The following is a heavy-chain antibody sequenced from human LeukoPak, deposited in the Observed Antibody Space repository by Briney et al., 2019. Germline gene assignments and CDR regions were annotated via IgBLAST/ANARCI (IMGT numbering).Heavy chain of an antibody. CDR3: ARDSQVVLWFGELPNWFDP. CDR1: GFTFSSYA. Sequence: PGGSLRLSCAASGFTFSSYAMHWVRQAPGKGLEWVAVISYDGSNKYYADSVKGRFTISRDNAKNSLYLQMNSLRAEDTAVYYCARDSQVVLWFGELPNWFDPWGQGTLVTVSS. J-gene: IGHJ5*02. CDR2: ISYDGSNK. D-gene: IGHD3-10*01. V-gene: IGHV3-30-3*01.